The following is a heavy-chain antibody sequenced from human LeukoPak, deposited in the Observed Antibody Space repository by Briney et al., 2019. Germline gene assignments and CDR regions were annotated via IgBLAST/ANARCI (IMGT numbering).Heavy chain of an antibody. V-gene: IGHV3-23*01. Sequence: GGSLRLSCAASGFTFSSYGMYWVRQAPGKGLEWVSAISGSGGSTYYADSVKGRFTISRDNSKNTLYLQMNSLRAEDTAVYYCAKDPYYYDSSGYHIHDYWGQGTLVTVSS. J-gene: IGHJ4*02. CDR1: GFTFSSYG. CDR2: ISGSGGST. CDR3: AKDPYYYDSSGYHIHDY. D-gene: IGHD3-22*01.